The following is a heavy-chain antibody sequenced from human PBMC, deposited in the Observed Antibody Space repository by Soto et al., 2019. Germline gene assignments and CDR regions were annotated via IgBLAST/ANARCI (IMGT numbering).Heavy chain of an antibody. D-gene: IGHD4-17*01. CDR2: IIPILGIP. CDR3: ARGGVVDYGDYNT. V-gene: IGHV1-69*02. J-gene: IGHJ5*02. CDR1: GATLNNYI. Sequence: QVNLVQSGAEVRKPGSSVKVSCKTSGATLNNYIIGWVRQAPGQGLEWMGRIIPILGIPNYSQRFQDRLTVTADTSTSTLYMERSSMRSDDTAIYFCARGGVVDYGDYNTWGQGTLVTVSS.